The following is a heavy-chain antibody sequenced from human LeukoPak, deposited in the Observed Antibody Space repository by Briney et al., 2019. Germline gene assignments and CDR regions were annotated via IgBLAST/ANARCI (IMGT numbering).Heavy chain of an antibody. J-gene: IGHJ4*02. Sequence: GGSLRLSCAASGFTFSSYGMHWVRQAPGKGLEWVTFIGYDGSNKYYADSVKGRFTISRDNSKNTVYLQMNSLRAEDTAVYYCARLREIPVFGVVTKSTSYFDYWGQGTLVTVSS. V-gene: IGHV3-30*02. D-gene: IGHD3-3*01. CDR2: IGYDGSNK. CDR1: GFTFSSYG. CDR3: ARLREIPVFGVVTKSTSYFDY.